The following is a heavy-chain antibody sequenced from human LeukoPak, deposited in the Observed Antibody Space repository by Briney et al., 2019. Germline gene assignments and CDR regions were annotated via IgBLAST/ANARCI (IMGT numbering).Heavy chain of an antibody. CDR3: ARDPLPYYYDSSGYANEYFQH. V-gene: IGHV3-23*01. J-gene: IGHJ1*01. CDR1: GFTFSSYG. Sequence: GGSLRLSCAASGFTFSSYGMSWVRQAPGKGLEWVSAISGSGGSTYYADSVKGRFTISRDNSKNTLYLQMNSLRAEDTAVYYCARDPLPYYYDSSGYANEYFQHWGQGTLVTVSS. CDR2: ISGSGGST. D-gene: IGHD3-22*01.